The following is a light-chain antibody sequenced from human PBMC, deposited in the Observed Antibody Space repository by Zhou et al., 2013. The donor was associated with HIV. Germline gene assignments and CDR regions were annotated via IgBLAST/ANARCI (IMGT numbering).Light chain of an antibody. CDR3: QQCDSLPHT. J-gene: IGKJ2*01. CDR1: QSISSY. V-gene: IGKV1-33*01. CDR2: AAS. Sequence: DIQMTQSPSSLSASVGDRVTITCRASQSISSYLNWYQQKPGKAPKLLIYAASSLQSGVPSRFSGSGSETDFTFTISSLQPEDIATYYCQQCDSLPHTFGQGTKLE.